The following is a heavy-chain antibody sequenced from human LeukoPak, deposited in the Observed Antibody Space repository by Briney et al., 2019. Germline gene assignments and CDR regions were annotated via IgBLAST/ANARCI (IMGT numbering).Heavy chain of an antibody. CDR1: GGTFSSYA. CDR3: VRDLWFGESPTR. Sequence: ASVKVSCKASGGTFSSYAISWVRQAPGQGLEWMGWISTYNGDTNYAQKVQGRVTMTTDTSTSTAYMELRSLKSDDTAVYYCVRDLWFGESPTRWGQGTLVTVSS. D-gene: IGHD3-10*01. J-gene: IGHJ4*02. V-gene: IGHV1-18*01. CDR2: ISTYNGDT.